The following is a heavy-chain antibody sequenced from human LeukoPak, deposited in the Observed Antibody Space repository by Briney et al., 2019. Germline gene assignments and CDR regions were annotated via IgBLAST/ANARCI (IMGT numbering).Heavy chain of an antibody. CDR2: IYYSGST. D-gene: IGHD3-10*01. CDR1: GGSISSSSYY. V-gene: IGHV4-39*07. CDR3: ARDGWFGELDY. J-gene: IGHJ4*02. Sequence: SETLSLTCTVSGGSISSSSYYWGWIRQPPGKGLEWIGSIYYSGSTYYNPSLKSRVTISVDTSKNQFSLKLSSVTAADTAVYYCARDGWFGELDYWGQGTLVTVSS.